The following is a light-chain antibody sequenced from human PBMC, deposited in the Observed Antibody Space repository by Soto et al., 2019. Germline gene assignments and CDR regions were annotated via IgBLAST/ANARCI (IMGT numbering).Light chain of an antibody. CDR3: QQRSNWPPYT. V-gene: IGKV3-11*01. Sequence: EIVLTQSPATLSSSPEERATLSCSASQSVSSYLAWYQQKPGQAPRLLIYDASNRATGIPARFSGSGSGTDFTLTISSLEPEDFAVYYCQQRSNWPPYTFGQGTKLEIK. CDR2: DAS. J-gene: IGKJ2*01. CDR1: QSVSSY.